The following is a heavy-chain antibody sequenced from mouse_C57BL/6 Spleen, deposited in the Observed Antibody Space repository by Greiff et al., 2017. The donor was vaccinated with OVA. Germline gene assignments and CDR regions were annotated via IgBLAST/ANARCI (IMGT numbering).Heavy chain of an antibody. D-gene: IGHD2-2*01. CDR2: INPNNGGT. J-gene: IGHJ4*01. CDR3: ERGYGYEFYAMDY. CDR1: GYTFTDYY. Sequence: VQLQQSGPELVKPGASVKISCKASGYTFTDYYMNWVKQSHGKSLEWIGYINPNNGGTSYNQKFKGKATLTVDKSSSTAYMELRSLTSEDSAVYYYERGYGYEFYAMDYWGQGTSVTVSS. V-gene: IGHV1-26*01.